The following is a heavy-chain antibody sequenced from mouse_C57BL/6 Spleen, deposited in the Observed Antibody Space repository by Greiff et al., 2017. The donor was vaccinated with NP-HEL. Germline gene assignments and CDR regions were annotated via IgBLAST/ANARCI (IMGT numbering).Heavy chain of an antibody. V-gene: IGHV5-15*01. CDR2: ISNLAYSI. Sequence: EVRVVESGGGLVQPGGSLKLSCAASGFTFSDYGMAWVRQAPRKGPEWVAFISNLAYSIYYADTVTGRFTISRENAKNTLYLEMSSLRSEDTAMYYCARHRDYDEGFAYWGQGTLVTVSA. CDR1: GFTFSDYG. J-gene: IGHJ3*01. D-gene: IGHD2-4*01. CDR3: ARHRDYDEGFAY.